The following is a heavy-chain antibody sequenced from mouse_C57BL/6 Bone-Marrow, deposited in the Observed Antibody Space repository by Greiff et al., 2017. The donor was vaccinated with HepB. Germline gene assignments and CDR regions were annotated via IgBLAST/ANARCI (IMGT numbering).Heavy chain of an antibody. CDR2: IYPGDGDT. CDR1: GYAFSSSW. V-gene: IGHV1-82*01. CDR3: ARWQGDYDGAY. Sequence: LVKPGASVKISCKASGYAFSSSWMNWVKQRPGKGLEWIGRIYPGDGDTNYNGKFKGKATLTADKSSSTAYMQLSSLTSEDSAVYFCARWQGDYDGAYWGQGTLVTVSA. J-gene: IGHJ3*01. D-gene: IGHD2-4*01.